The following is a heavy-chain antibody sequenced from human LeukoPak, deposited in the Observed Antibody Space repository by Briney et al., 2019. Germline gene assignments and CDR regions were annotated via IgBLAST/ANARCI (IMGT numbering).Heavy chain of an antibody. CDR1: GFTFSSYV. CDR2: ISGSGDDT. Sequence: GGSLRLSCSASGFTFSSYVMTWVRQAPGQGLEWVSAISGSGDDTYYADSVKGRFTISRDNSKNTLYLQMNSLRAEDTAVYYCAKKEAMIRGVPYYYDFWGQGTLATVSS. D-gene: IGHD3-10*01. V-gene: IGHV3-23*01. CDR3: AKKEAMIRGVPYYYDF. J-gene: IGHJ4*02.